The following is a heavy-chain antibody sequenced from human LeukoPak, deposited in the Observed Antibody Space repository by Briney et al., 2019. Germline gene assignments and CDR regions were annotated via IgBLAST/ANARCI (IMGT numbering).Heavy chain of an antibody. J-gene: IGHJ3*02. D-gene: IGHD6-19*01. CDR1: GGTFSSYA. Sequence: SVKVSCKASGGTFSSYAISWVRQAPGQGLEWMGRIIPIFGTANYAQKFQGRGTITTDESTSTAYMELSSLRSEDTAVYYCARDDSSGWATELTFDIWGQGTMVTVSS. V-gene: IGHV1-69*05. CDR3: ARDDSSGWATELTFDI. CDR2: IIPIFGTA.